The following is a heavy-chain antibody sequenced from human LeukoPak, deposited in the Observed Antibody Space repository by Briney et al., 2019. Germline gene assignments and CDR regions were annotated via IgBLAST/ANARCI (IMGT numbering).Heavy chain of an antibody. CDR1: GGSFSGYY. D-gene: IGHD6-13*01. J-gene: IGHJ4*02. CDR3: ARDGYSSSWQAFDY. V-gene: IGHV4-34*01. Sequence: SETLSLTCAVYGGSFSGYYWSWIRQPPGKGLEWIGEINHSGSTNYNPSLKSRVTISVDTSKNQFSLKLSSVTAADMAVYYCARDGYSSSWQAFDYWGQGTLVTVSS. CDR2: INHSGST.